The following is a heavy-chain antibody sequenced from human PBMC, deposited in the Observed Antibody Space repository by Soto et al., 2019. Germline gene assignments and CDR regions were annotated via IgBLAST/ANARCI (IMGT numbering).Heavy chain of an antibody. CDR1: GFTFRNYA. CDR3: AKDFDVVVVGNFDAFDA. D-gene: IGHD2-15*01. V-gene: IGHV3-23*01. CDR2: MSGSGDKT. Sequence: WGSLRLSCEASGFTFRNYAMSWVRQAPGKGLEWVSTMSGSGDKTYYADSVKGRFTISRVNSKNTLYLHIKSLRAEDTALYYCAKDFDVVVVGNFDAFDAWGQGTMVTVSS. J-gene: IGHJ3*01.